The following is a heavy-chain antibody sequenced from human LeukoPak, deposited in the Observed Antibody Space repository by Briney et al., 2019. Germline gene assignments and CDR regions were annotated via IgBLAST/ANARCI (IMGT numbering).Heavy chain of an antibody. D-gene: IGHD2-2*01. Sequence: GGSLRLSCAASGFTFSSYGMHWVCQAPGKGLEWVAFIRYDGSNKYYADSVKVRFTISRDNSKNTLYLQMNSLRAEDTAVYYCASDGGYCSSTSCYGEWGQGTLVTVSS. CDR3: ASDGGYCSSTSCYGE. V-gene: IGHV3-30*02. J-gene: IGHJ4*02. CDR2: IRYDGSNK. CDR1: GFTFSSYG.